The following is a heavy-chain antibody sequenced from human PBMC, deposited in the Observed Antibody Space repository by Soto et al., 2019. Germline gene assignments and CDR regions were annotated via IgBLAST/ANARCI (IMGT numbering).Heavy chain of an antibody. CDR1: GYSFTSHY. J-gene: IGHJ5*02. CDR3: ARDMRYSSNWGWFDP. CDR2: INPSGGGT. Sequence: ASVKVSCKASGYSFTSHYMQWVRQAPGQGLEWMGIINPSGGGTSYAQKFQGRVTMTRDTSTSTVYMELSSLRSEDTAVYFCARDMRYSSNWGWFDPWGQGTLVTVSS. V-gene: IGHV1-46*01. D-gene: IGHD6-13*01.